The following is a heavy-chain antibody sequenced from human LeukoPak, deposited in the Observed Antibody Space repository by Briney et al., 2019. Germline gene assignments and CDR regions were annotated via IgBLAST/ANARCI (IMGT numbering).Heavy chain of an antibody. CDR2: IYTSGST. CDR3: ARERPRIAAAINWFDP. J-gene: IGHJ5*02. V-gene: IGHV4-61*02. D-gene: IGHD6-13*01. Sequence: SQTLSLTCTVSGVSISSGSYYWSWLPQPAGKGLEWIGRIYTSGSTNYNPSLKSRVTISVDTSKNQFSLKLSSVTAADTAVYYCARERPRIAAAINWFDPWGQGTLVTVSS. CDR1: GVSISSGSYY.